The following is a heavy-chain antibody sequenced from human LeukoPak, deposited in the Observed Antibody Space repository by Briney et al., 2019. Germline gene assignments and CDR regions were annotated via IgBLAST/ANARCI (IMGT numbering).Heavy chain of an antibody. D-gene: IGHD4-17*01. Sequence: SETLSLTCAVYGGSFSGYYWSWIRQPPGKGLEWIGEINHSGSTNYNPSLKSRVTISVDTSKNQFSLKLSSVTAADTAVYYCARDDYGDYEAFDMWGQGTMVTVSS. CDR2: INHSGST. CDR1: GGSFSGYY. J-gene: IGHJ3*02. CDR3: ARDDYGDYEAFDM. V-gene: IGHV4-34*01.